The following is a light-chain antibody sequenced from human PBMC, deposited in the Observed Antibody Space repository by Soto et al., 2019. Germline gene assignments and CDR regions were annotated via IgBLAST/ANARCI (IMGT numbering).Light chain of an antibody. V-gene: IGLV1-47*01. Sequence: QSALTQPPSVSGTPGQRVSISCSGDSSTFANNYVHWYQQVPGAAPKLLMYRTDQRPSGVPERFSGSKSGTSASLTISGLRPEDEAHYYCAAYTGNWNGPVFGGGTKVTVL. J-gene: IGLJ2*01. CDR3: AAYTGNWNGPV. CDR2: RTD. CDR1: SSTFANNY.